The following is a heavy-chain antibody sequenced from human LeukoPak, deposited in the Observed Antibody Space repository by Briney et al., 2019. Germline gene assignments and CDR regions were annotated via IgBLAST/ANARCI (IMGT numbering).Heavy chain of an antibody. CDR1: GYTFTGYY. CDR2: MNPNSGGT. D-gene: IGHD3-10*01. V-gene: IGHV1-2*02. J-gene: IGHJ6*03. CDR3: ARDRGFGEFESYYYYMDV. Sequence: ASVKVSCKASGYTFTGYYMHWVRQAPGQGVEGMGWMNPNSGGTNNAKKFKGRVTMTRDTAISKDYMELRRLRVGERAVYYCARDRGFGEFESYYYYMDVWGKGTTVTISS.